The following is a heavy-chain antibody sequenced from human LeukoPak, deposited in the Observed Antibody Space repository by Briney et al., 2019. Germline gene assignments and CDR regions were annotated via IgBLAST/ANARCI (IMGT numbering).Heavy chain of an antibody. CDR2: ISSSGSTI. CDR1: GFTFSDYY. CDR3: AREDHPRVTREAPENRISYYYYYMDV. Sequence: PGGSLRLSCAASGFTFSDYYMSWIRQAPGKGLEWVSYISSSGSTIYYADSVKGRFTISRDNAKNSLYLQMNSLRAEDTAVYYCAREDHPRVTREAPENRISYYYYYMDVWGKGTTVTVSS. V-gene: IGHV3-11*04. J-gene: IGHJ6*03. D-gene: IGHD4-23*01.